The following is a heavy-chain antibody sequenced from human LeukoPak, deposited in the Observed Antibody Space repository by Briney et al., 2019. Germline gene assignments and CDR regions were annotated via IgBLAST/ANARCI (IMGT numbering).Heavy chain of an antibody. V-gene: IGHV4-34*01. CDR1: GGSFSGYY. CDR3: ARGYGFWSGYYTGEGWFDP. D-gene: IGHD3-3*01. J-gene: IGHJ5*02. Sequence: SETLSLTCAVYGGSFSGYYWSWIRQPPGRGLEWIGEINHSGSTNYNPSLKSRVTISVDTSKNQFSLKLSSVTAADTAVYYCARGYGFWSGYYTGEGWFDPRGQGTLVTVSS. CDR2: INHSGST.